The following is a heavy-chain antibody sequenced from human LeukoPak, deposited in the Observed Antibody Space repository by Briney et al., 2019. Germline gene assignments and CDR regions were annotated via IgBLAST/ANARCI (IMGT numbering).Heavy chain of an antibody. D-gene: IGHD1-14*01. Sequence: SETLSLTCTVSGVSISSSSYYWGWLRQPPGKGLEWIVSIYYSGSTYYNPSLKSQVTISVDTSKNQFSLKLSSVTAADTAVYYCARHTKPFGYWGQGTLVTVSS. J-gene: IGHJ4*02. V-gene: IGHV4-39*01. CDR3: ARHTKPFGY. CDR2: IYYSGST. CDR1: GVSISSSSYY.